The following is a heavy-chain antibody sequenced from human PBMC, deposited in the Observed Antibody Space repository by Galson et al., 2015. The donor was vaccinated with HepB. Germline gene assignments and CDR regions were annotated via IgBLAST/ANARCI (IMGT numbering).Heavy chain of an antibody. J-gene: IGHJ6*02. CDR3: ARDSRLELQLNNYYSYGMDV. CDR1: GYDFNKYG. CDR2: VSGYDGSA. V-gene: IGHV1-18*01. D-gene: IGHD1-7*01. Sequence: SVKVSCKASGYDFNKYGLSWVRQAPGQGLEWMGWVSGYDGSANYAPKFQGRVTMSTQKSTGTAFMDMRSLRSGDTAVYFCARDSRLELQLNNYYSYGMDVWGQGTAVVVS.